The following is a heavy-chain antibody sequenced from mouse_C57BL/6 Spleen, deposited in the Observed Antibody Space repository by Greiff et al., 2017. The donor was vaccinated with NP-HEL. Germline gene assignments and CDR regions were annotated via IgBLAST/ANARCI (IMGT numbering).Heavy chain of an antibody. Sequence: QVQLKQPGAELVRPGSSVKLSCKASGYTFTSYWMHWVKQRPIQGLEWIGNIDPSDSETHYNQEFKDKATLTVDKSSSTAYMQLSSLTSEDSAVYYCARLRDYYFDYWGQGTTLTVSS. J-gene: IGHJ2*01. CDR1: GYTFTSYW. CDR2: IDPSDSET. CDR3: ARLRDYYFDY. V-gene: IGHV1-52*01.